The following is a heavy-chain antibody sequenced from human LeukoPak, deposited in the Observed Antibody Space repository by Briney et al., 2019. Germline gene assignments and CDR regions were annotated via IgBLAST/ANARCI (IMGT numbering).Heavy chain of an antibody. V-gene: IGHV3-23*01. D-gene: IGHD5-18*01. CDR2: ITGSGGST. CDR1: GFTFKSYG. J-gene: IGHJ4*02. Sequence: GGSLRPSCAASGFTFKSYGMTWVRQVPGKGLEWVSSITGSGGSTKYADSVNGRFTISRDNSKNTLSLQMTGLRVEDTAVYYCARKVAVAMDLDYGGQGTLVTVSS. CDR3: ARKVAVAMDLDY.